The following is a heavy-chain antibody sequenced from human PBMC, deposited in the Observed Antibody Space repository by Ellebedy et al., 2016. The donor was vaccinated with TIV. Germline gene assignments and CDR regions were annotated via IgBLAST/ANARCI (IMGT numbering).Heavy chain of an antibody. CDR3: AKDCLGRYRALGYYPCGGDSRDY. CDR2: ISWNSGSI. Sequence: SLKISCAASGFTFDDYAMHWVRQAPGKGLEWVSGISWNSGSIGYADSVKGRFTISRDNAKNSLYLQMNSLRAEDTALYYCAKDCLGRYRALGYYPCGGDSRDYWGQGTLVTVSS. J-gene: IGHJ4*02. V-gene: IGHV3-9*01. D-gene: IGHD2-21*02. CDR1: GFTFDDYA.